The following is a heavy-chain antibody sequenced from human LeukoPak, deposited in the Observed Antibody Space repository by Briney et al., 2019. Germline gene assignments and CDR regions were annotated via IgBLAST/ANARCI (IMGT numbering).Heavy chain of an antibody. CDR1: GGSISSGSYY. CDR3: ARDHYGDYYVDV. J-gene: IGHJ6*03. Sequence: SQTLSLTCTVSGGSISSGSYYWSWIRQPAGKGLEWIGRIYTSGSTNYNPSLKSRVTISVDTSKNQFSLKLSSVTAADTAVYYCARDHYGDYYVDVWGKGTTVTVSS. D-gene: IGHD4-17*01. V-gene: IGHV4-61*02. CDR2: IYTSGST.